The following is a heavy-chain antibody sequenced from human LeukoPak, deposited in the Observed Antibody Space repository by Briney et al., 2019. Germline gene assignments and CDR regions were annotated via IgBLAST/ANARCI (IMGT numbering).Heavy chain of an antibody. D-gene: IGHD6-13*01. V-gene: IGHV3-30-3*01. Sequence: QPGRSLRLSCAASGFTFSSYAMHWVRQAPGKGLEWVAVISYDGSNKYYADSVEGRFTISRDNSKNTLYLQMNSLRAEDTAVYYCARDDGTQLGNYYYYYGMDVWGQGTTVTVSS. J-gene: IGHJ6*02. CDR3: ARDDGTQLGNYYYYYGMDV. CDR2: ISYDGSNK. CDR1: GFTFSSYA.